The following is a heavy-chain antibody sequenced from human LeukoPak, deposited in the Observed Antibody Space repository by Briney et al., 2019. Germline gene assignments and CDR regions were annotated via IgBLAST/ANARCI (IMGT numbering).Heavy chain of an antibody. CDR1: GFTFNTYS. CDR2: TKKDGSEK. CDR3: VREGYFVFDF. Sequence: PGGSLRLSCAASGFTFNTYSMNWVRQAPGKGLEWVANTKKDGSEKYYVDSVKGRFTISRDNAKNSLYLQMNSLRVEDTAVYYCVREGYFVFDFWGQGALVTVSS. J-gene: IGHJ4*02. V-gene: IGHV3-7*01. D-gene: IGHD2-21*01.